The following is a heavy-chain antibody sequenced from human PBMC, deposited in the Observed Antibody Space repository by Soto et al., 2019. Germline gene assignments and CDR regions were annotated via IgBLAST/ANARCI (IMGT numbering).Heavy chain of an antibody. CDR2: ISGSGGST. Sequence: EVQLLESGGGLGQPGGSLRLSCAASGFTFSTYAMNWVRQAPGKGLEWVSAISGSGGSTYYADSVKGRFTISRAISKSTLYLQMSSLRAEYTAVYYCAKSRGVASVIYYHGMDVWGQGTTVTVSS. J-gene: IGHJ6*02. CDR1: GFTFSTYA. CDR3: AKSRGVASVIYYHGMDV. D-gene: IGHD3-10*01. V-gene: IGHV3-23*01.